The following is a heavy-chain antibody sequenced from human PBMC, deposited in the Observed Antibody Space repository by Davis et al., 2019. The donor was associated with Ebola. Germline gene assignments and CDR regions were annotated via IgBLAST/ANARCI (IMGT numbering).Heavy chain of an antibody. V-gene: IGHV3-73*01. CDR2: IRSKANSYAP. D-gene: IGHD5-18*01. CDR3: TSSFVDTANGLRDY. CDR1: GFTFSGSA. Sequence: GESLKISCAASGFTFSGSAMHWVRQASGKGLEWVGRIRSKANSYAPAYAASVKGRFTISRDDSKNTAYLQMNSLKTEDTAVYYCTSSFVDTANGLRDYWGQGTLVTVSS. J-gene: IGHJ4*02.